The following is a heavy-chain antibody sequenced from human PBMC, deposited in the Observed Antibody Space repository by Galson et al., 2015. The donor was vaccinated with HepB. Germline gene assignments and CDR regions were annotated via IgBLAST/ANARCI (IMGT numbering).Heavy chain of an antibody. D-gene: IGHD3-22*01. CDR3: ARGSPRNYQDSVGARRREVGY. CDR1: GYTFTNYA. J-gene: IGHJ4*02. Sequence: SVKVSCKASGYTFTNYAMNWVRQAPGHGLEWMGWINTDTGNPTYAQGFSGRFVFSLATSVSTAHLQISSLKAEDTAVYYCARGSPRNYQDSVGARRREVGYWGQGTLVTVSS. CDR2: INTDTGNP. V-gene: IGHV7-4-1*02.